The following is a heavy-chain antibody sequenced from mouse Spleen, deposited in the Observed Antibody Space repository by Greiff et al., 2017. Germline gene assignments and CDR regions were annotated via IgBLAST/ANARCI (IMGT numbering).Heavy chain of an antibody. D-gene: IGHD4-1*01. V-gene: IGHV5-4*01. CDR2: ISDGGSYT. Sequence: EVQGVESGGGLVKPGGSLKLSCAASGFTFSSYAMSWVRQTPEKRLEWVATISDGGSYTYYPDNVKGRFTISRDNAKNNLYLQMSHLKSEDTAMYYCARDAPTLGRDYFDYWGQGTTLTVSS. CDR3: ARDAPTLGRDYFDY. CDR1: GFTFSSYA. J-gene: IGHJ2*01.